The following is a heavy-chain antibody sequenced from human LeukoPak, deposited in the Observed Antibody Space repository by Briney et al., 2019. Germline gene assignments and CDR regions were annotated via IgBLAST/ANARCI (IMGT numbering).Heavy chain of an antibody. CDR2: ISAYSGNT. V-gene: IGHV1-18*01. CDR1: GYTFTSYG. Sequence: ASVKVSCKASGYTFTSYGISWVRQAPGQGLEGMGWISAYSGNTSYAQKLQGRVTITTDTSTSTAYMELRSLRSDDTAVYYCARSSGYYPRYFDYWGQGTLVTVSS. CDR3: ARSSGYYPRYFDY. D-gene: IGHD3-22*01. J-gene: IGHJ4*02.